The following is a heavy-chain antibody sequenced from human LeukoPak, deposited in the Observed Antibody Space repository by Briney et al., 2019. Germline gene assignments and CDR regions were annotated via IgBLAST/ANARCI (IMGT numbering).Heavy chain of an antibody. D-gene: IGHD2-21*02. Sequence: GASVKVSCKASGGTFSRYAISWVRQAPGQGLEWMGGIIPIFGTANYAQKFQGRVTITTDESTSTAYMELSSLRSEDTAVYYCARFVCGGDCYSDYYYMDVWGKGTTVTVSS. CDR2: IIPIFGTA. V-gene: IGHV1-69*05. CDR1: GGTFSRYA. CDR3: ARFVCGGDCYSDYYYMDV. J-gene: IGHJ6*03.